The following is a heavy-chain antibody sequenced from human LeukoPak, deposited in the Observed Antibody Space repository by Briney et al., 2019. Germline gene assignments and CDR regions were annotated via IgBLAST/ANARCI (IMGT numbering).Heavy chain of an antibody. CDR2: ISSSGST. D-gene: IGHD4-11*01. CDR1: GDSISSGDYY. J-gene: IGHJ4*02. V-gene: IGHV4-61*02. CDR3: ARYSDYVAGFDY. Sequence: SETLSLTCTVSGDSISSGDYYWSWIRQPAGKGLEWIGRISSSGSTNYNPSLKSRVTISVDTSKNQFSLKLSSVTAADTAVYYCARYSDYVAGFDYWGQGTLVTVSS.